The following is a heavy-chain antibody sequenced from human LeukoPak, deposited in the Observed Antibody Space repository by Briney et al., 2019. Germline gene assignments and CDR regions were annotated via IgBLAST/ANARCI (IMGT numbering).Heavy chain of an antibody. CDR2: INPNSGGT. J-gene: IGHJ4*02. D-gene: IGHD5-18*01. Sequence: ASVKVSCKAFGYTFTVYYMHWVRQAPGQGLEWMGWINPNSGGTNYAQKFQGRVTMTRDKSISTAYMDLSSLRSDDTAVYYCARVGAMVLWGQGTLVTVSS. CDR3: ARVGAMVL. CDR1: GYTFTVYY. V-gene: IGHV1-2*02.